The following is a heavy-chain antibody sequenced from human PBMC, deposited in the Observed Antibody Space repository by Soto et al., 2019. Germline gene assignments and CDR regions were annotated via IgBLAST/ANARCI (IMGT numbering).Heavy chain of an antibody. CDR2: AYP. CDR1: GFSLSTSGVG. CDR3: TRRHSSSLGPIY. D-gene: IGHD3-16*01. J-gene: IGHJ4*02. V-gene: IGHV2-5*01. Sequence: SGPTLVNPTPTLTLTCTFSGFSLSTSGVGVGWIRPPPGKAPEWLALAYPQYKPSLQTRLTFTEDISKNQVVLTLTNVDPGDTATYHCTRRHSSSLGPIYWGQGIQVTVSS.